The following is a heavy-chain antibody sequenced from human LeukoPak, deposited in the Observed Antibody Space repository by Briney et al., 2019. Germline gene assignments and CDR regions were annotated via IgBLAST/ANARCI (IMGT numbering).Heavy chain of an antibody. D-gene: IGHD4-11*01. CDR1: GFTFSSYA. CDR3: AKDREEMTTVWYFDL. J-gene: IGHJ2*01. Sequence: GGSLRLSCAASGFTFSSYAMHWVRQAPGKGLEWVAVISYDGNNKYYADSVRGRFTISRDNSKNTLYLQMNTLRAEDTAFYYCAKDREEMTTVWYFDLWGRGTLVTVSS. CDR2: ISYDGNNK. V-gene: IGHV3-30*04.